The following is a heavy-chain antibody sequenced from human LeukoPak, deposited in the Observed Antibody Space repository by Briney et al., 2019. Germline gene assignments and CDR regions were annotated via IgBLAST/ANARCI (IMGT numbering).Heavy chain of an antibody. Sequence: PSETLSLTCAVYGGSFSGYYWGWIRQPPGKGLEWIGEINHSGSTNYNPSLKSRVTISVDTSKSQFSLKLSSVTAADTAVYYCARARGYSLNWFDPWGQGTLVTVSS. V-gene: IGHV4-34*01. D-gene: IGHD5-18*01. J-gene: IGHJ5*02. CDR2: INHSGST. CDR3: ARARGYSLNWFDP. CDR1: GGSFSGYY.